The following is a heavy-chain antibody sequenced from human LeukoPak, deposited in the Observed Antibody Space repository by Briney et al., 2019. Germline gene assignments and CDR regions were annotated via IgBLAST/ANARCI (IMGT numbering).Heavy chain of an antibody. V-gene: IGHV3-21*01. J-gene: IGHJ3*02. CDR1: GFTFSSYS. CDR3: ASPNYYGSGSYDAFDI. CDR2: ISSSSSYI. Sequence: GSLRLSCAASGFTFSSYSMNWVRQAPGKGLEWVSSISSSSSYIYYADSVKGRFTISRDNAKNSLYLQMNSLRAEDTAVYYCASPNYYGSGSYDAFDIWGQGTMVTVSS. D-gene: IGHD3-10*01.